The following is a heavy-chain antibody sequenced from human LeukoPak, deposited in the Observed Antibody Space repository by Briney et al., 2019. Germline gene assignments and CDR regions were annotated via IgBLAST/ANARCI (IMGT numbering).Heavy chain of an antibody. D-gene: IGHD6-19*01. J-gene: IGHJ4*02. CDR2: ISGSGGST. Sequence: GSLRLSCAASGFTFSSYAMSWVRQAPGKGLEWVSAISGSGGSTYYADSVKGRFTISRDNSKNTLYLQMNSLRAEDTAVYYCAKDLSGYSSGCLDYWGQGTLVTVSS. CDR3: AKDLSGYSSGCLDY. CDR1: GFTFSSYA. V-gene: IGHV3-23*01.